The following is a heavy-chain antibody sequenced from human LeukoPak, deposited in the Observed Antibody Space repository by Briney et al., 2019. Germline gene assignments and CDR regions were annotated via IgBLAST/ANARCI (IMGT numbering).Heavy chain of an antibody. V-gene: IGHV1-69*05. CDR1: GGTFSSYT. J-gene: IGHJ6*03. CDR3: ARGSGIAVAGTEDYYMDV. D-gene: IGHD6-19*01. CDR2: IIPIFGTA. Sequence: SVKVSCKASGGTFSSYTISWVRQAPGQGLEWMGGIIPIFGTANYAQKFQGRVTITTDESTSTAYMELSSLRSEDTAVYYCARGSGIAVAGTEDYYMDVWGKGTTVTVSS.